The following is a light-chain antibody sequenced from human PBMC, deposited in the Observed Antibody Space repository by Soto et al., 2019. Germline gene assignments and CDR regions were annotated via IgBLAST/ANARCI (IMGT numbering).Light chain of an antibody. CDR1: QTVSTS. CDR2: AAS. J-gene: IGKJ3*01. V-gene: IGKV1-39*01. Sequence: DMQMTQSPSSLSSSIGDRVSISCRASQTVSTSVNWYQQKPGQAPKLLIYAASRLQRGVPSRFSGSGSGTDFTLTISSLQPEDFATYYCRQSYNPPFTFGPGTKVDFK. CDR3: RQSYNPPFT.